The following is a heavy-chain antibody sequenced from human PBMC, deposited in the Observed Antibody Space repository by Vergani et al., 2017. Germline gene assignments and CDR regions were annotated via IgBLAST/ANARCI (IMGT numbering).Heavy chain of an antibody. Sequence: QLQLQESGPGLVKPSETLSLTCTVSGGSISSSSYYWGWIRQPPGKGLEWIGSIYYSGSTYYNPSLKSRVTISVDTSKNQFSLKLSSVTAAETAVYYCARDAEYGSSLENWFDPWGQGTLVTVSS. CDR3: ARDAEYGSSLENWFDP. CDR1: GGSISSSSYY. CDR2: IYYSGST. V-gene: IGHV4-39*02. D-gene: IGHD6-6*01. J-gene: IGHJ5*02.